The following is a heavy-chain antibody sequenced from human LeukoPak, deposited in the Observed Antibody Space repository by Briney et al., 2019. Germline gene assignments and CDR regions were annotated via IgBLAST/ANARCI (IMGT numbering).Heavy chain of an antibody. Sequence: ASVKVSCKASGYTFTGYYMHWVRQAPGQGLEWMGWINPNSGGTNYAQKFQGRVTMTRDTSISTACMELSRLRSDDTAVYYCARDGGIVATTRAFYYYYYMDVWGKGTTVTVSS. V-gene: IGHV1-2*02. CDR3: ARDGGIVATTRAFYYYYYMDV. CDR2: INPNSGGT. D-gene: IGHD5-12*01. CDR1: GYTFTGYY. J-gene: IGHJ6*03.